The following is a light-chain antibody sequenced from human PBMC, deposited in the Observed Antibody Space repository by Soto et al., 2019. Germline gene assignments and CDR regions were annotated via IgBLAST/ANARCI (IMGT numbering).Light chain of an antibody. Sequence: EIVMTQSPATLSVSPGATATLSCRASQSISGNLAWYQQKAGQAPRLLIYGASTRATGIPPRFSGSGSGTEFTLTISLQSEDFAVYYCQQYHNWPLTFGGGTKVDIK. J-gene: IGKJ4*01. CDR2: GAS. CDR1: QSISGN. CDR3: QQYHNWPLT. V-gene: IGKV3-15*01.